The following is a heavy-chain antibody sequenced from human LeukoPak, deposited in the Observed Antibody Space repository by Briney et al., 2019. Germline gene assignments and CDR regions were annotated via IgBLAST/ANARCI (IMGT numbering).Heavy chain of an antibody. CDR1: GGSFGTHV. CDR3: SLERPYNWFDP. CDR2: IIPILGVS. D-gene: IGHD1-1*01. J-gene: IGHJ5*02. Sequence: ASVKVSCKASGGSFGTHVITWVRQAPGQGLEWMGRIIPILGVSNFAQKFQGRVAISADKSTNTAHMELSRLESGDTAVYYCSLERPYNWFDPWGQGTLVTVSS. V-gene: IGHV1-69*04.